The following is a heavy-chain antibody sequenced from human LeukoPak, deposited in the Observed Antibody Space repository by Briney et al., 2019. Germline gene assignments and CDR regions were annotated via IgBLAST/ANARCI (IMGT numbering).Heavy chain of an antibody. Sequence: PGGSLRLSCAASGFTFSSYWMSWVRQAPGKGLEWVANIKQDGSEKYYVDSVKGRFTISRDNAKNSLYLQMNSLRAEDTAVYYCASDILTGRDWDDAFDIWGQGTMVTVSS. D-gene: IGHD3-9*01. CDR3: ASDILTGRDWDDAFDI. CDR1: GFTFSSYW. CDR2: IKQDGSEK. J-gene: IGHJ3*02. V-gene: IGHV3-7*01.